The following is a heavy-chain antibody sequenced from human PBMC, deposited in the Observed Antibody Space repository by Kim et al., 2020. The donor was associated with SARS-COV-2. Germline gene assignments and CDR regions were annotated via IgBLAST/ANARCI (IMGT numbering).Heavy chain of an antibody. CDR3: AREAAGDLTGPLDY. Sequence: AVSVKSRITINPDTSKNQFSLQLNSVTPEDTAVYYCAREAAGDLTGPLDYWGQGTLVTVSS. D-gene: IGHD3-9*01. V-gene: IGHV6-1*01. J-gene: IGHJ4*02.